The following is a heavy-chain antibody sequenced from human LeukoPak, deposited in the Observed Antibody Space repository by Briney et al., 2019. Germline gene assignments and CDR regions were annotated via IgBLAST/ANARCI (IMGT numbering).Heavy chain of an antibody. CDR3: ARDRPGGSSLDY. Sequence: SETLSLTCTVSGGSISSSSYYWGWIRQPPGKGLEWIGSIYYSGNTYYSPSLKSRVTMSVDTSKNQFSLKLTSVNAADTAVYYCARDRPGGSSLDYWGQGILVTVSS. CDR2: IYYSGNT. CDR1: GGSISSSSYY. D-gene: IGHD6-13*01. J-gene: IGHJ4*02. V-gene: IGHV4-39*07.